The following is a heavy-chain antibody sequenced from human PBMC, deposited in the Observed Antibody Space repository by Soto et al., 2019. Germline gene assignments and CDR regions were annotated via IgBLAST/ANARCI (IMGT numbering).Heavy chain of an antibody. D-gene: IGHD2-15*01. Sequence: SETLSLTCTVSGGSISSGGYYWSWIRQHPGTGLEWIGFISYTGSSYYNPSLKSRVTISVDTSRNQFSLNLSSVTAADTAVYYCARHFGKHRLLLYFDYWVQGTLVTVSS. V-gene: IGHV4-39*01. J-gene: IGHJ4*02. CDR2: ISYTGSS. CDR3: ARHFGKHRLLLYFDY. CDR1: GGSISSGGYY.